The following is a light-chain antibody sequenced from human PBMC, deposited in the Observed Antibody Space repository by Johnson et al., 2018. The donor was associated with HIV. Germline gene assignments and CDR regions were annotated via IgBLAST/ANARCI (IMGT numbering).Light chain of an antibody. V-gene: IGLV1-51*01. CDR2: DNN. Sequence: HSVLTQPPSVSEAPGQKVTISCSGSNSNIGSNYVSWYQQLPGTAPKLLIYDNNKRPSGIPDRFSGSKSATSATLGITGLQTGDEADYYCGTWDTSLSAGGVFGSGTKVTVL. CDR3: GTWDTSLSAGGV. J-gene: IGLJ1*01. CDR1: NSNIGSNY.